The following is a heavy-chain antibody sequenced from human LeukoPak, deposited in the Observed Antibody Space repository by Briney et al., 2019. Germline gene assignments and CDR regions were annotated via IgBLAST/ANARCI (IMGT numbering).Heavy chain of an antibody. D-gene: IGHD2-2*01. CDR3: ARDLRGSSAMDV. J-gene: IGHJ6*03. CDR2: IYYSGST. V-gene: IGHV4-61*08. CDR1: GGSISSGVYY. Sequence: PSETLSLTCTVSGGSISSGVYYWSWIRQHPGKGLEWIGYIYYSGSTNYNPSLKSRVTISVDTSNNQFSLKLSSVTAADTAVYYCARDLRGSSAMDVWGKGTTVTVSS.